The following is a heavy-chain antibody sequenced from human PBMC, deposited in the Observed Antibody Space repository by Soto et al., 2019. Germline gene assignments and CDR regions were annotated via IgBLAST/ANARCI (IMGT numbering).Heavy chain of an antibody. D-gene: IGHD3-10*01. CDR1: GGSISSYY. Sequence: SETLSLTCTVSGGSISSYYWSWIRQPPGKGLEWIGYIYYSGSTNYNPSLKSRVTISVDTSKNQFSLKLSSVTAADTAVYYCERVMVRGVMSGWFDPWGQGTLVTVSS. CDR3: ERVMVRGVMSGWFDP. CDR2: IYYSGST. V-gene: IGHV4-59*01. J-gene: IGHJ5*02.